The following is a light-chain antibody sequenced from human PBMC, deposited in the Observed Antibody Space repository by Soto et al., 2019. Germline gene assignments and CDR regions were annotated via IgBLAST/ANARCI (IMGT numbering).Light chain of an antibody. CDR3: SSYTSSSPYV. V-gene: IGLV2-14*01. CDR1: SSDIGGYNY. Sequence: QSALTQPASVSGSPGQSITISCTGTSSDIGGYNYVSWYQQHPGEVPKLMIYEVSNRPSGVSSRFYGSKSGNTASLTIFGLQAEDEADYYCSSYTSSSPYVFGSGTKVTVL. CDR2: EVS. J-gene: IGLJ1*01.